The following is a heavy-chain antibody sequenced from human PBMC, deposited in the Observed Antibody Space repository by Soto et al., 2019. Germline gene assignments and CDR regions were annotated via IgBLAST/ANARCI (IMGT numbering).Heavy chain of an antibody. CDR3: GRDGALGDTAVVDS. D-gene: IGHD5-18*01. CDR2: IWYDGSNK. CDR1: GFTFSTYG. J-gene: IGHJ4*02. Sequence: QVQLVESGGGVVQPGKSLGLSCAASGFTFSTYGMHWVRQAPGKGLEWVAVIWYDGSNKYHGDSLKGRFTISRDNSKKTLYLPMNNLRAEDTAVYYCGRDGALGDTAVVDSWGQGTLVIVSS. V-gene: IGHV3-33*01.